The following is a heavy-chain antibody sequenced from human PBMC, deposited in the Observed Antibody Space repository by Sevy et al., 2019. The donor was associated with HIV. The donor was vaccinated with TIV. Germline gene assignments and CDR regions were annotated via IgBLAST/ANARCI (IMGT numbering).Heavy chain of an antibody. CDR3: GKVSIFGVGGFYDY. CDR1: GFSFSTFA. Sequence: GSPRLPCSASGFSFSTFALTWVRQAPGKGLEWVPGISGRCTCTYFTGSVKGRFTISRDNSKNTVYLQMNNLRAEDTAIYYCGKVSIFGVGGFYDYWGQGTLVTVSS. CDR2: ISGRCTCT. V-gene: IGHV3-23*01. D-gene: IGHD3-3*01. J-gene: IGHJ4*02.